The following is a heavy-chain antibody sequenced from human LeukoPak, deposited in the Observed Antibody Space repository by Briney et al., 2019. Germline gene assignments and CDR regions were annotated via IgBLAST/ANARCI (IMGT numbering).Heavy chain of an antibody. D-gene: IGHD2-15*01. V-gene: IGHV6-1*01. CDR2: TYYRSKWYN. CDR1: GDSVSSNSAA. J-gene: IGHJ5*02. Sequence: SQALSLTCAISGDSVSSNSAAWNWISQSPSRGLEWLGRTYYRSKWYNDYAVSVKSRITINPDTSKNQFSLQLNSVTPEDTAVYYCERDEGYCSGGSCYNWFDPWGQGTLVTVSS. CDR3: ERDEGYCSGGSCYNWFDP.